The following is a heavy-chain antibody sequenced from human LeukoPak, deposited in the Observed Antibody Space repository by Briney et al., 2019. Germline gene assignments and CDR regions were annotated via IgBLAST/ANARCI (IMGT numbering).Heavy chain of an antibody. D-gene: IGHD3-9*01. CDR1: GYSFSNYW. J-gene: IGHJ4*02. V-gene: IGHV5-51*01. CDR2: ILPGNSDT. Sequence: GESLKISCKGSGYSFSNYWIGWERQMPGKGLEWVGIILPGNSDTRYSPSFQGQVTMSADKSISTAYLQWSSLKAADTAMYYCARQYYDILTDPNYFDSWGQGTLVTVSS. CDR3: ARQYYDILTDPNYFDS.